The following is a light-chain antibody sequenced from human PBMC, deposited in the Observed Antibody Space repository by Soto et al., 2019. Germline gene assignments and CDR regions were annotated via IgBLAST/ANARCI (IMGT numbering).Light chain of an antibody. CDR3: SSYADNNNLE. CDR2: EVS. J-gene: IGLJ2*01. Sequence: QSALTQPPSASGSPGQSVTISCTGTSSDVGGYNYVSWYQQHPGKAPKLIIYEVSKRPSGVPDRFSGSKSGVTASLTVSGLQAEDEADYYSSSYADNNNLEFGGGTKLTVL. CDR1: SSDVGGYNY. V-gene: IGLV2-8*01.